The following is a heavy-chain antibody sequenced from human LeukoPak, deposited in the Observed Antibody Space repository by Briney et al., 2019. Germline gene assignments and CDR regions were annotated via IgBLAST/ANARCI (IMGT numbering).Heavy chain of an antibody. CDR2: INHRGGT. D-gene: IGHD1-26*01. CDR1: GGSFSGYY. J-gene: IGHJ4*02. Sequence: SETLSLTCGVYGGSFSGYYWNWIRQPPGMGLEWIGEINHRGGTGYNPSLKSRVTMSVDTSKNVFSLKLTSVTAADTAVYYCARDGELLDYWGQGTLVTVSS. V-gene: IGHV4-34*01. CDR3: ARDGELLDY.